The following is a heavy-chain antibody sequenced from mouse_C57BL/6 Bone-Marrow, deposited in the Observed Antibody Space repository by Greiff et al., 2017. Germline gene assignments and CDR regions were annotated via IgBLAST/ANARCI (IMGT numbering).Heavy chain of an antibody. CDR3: ATITTVVATGDYYAMDY. CDR1: GFSLTSYG. D-gene: IGHD1-1*01. Sequence: QVQLQQSGPGLVQPSQSLSITCTVSGFSLTSYGVHWVRQSPGKGLEWLGVIWRGGSTDYNAAFMSRLSITKDNSKSQVFFKMSSLQADDTAIYYCATITTVVATGDYYAMDYWGQGTSVTVSS. J-gene: IGHJ4*01. V-gene: IGHV2-5*01. CDR2: IWRGGST.